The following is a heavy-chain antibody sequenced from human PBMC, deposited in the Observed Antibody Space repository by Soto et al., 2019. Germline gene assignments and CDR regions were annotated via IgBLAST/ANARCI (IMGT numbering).Heavy chain of an antibody. Sequence: VQLVESGGGVVQPGRSLRLSCAASGFTFSSYAMHWVRQAPGKGLEWVAVISYDGSNKYYADSVKGRFTISRDNSKNTLYLQMNSLRAEDTAVYYCARDFGTNGLNYYGMDVWGQGTTVTVSS. V-gene: IGHV3-30-3*01. CDR2: ISYDGSNK. CDR1: GFTFSSYA. D-gene: IGHD2-8*01. CDR3: ARDFGTNGLNYYGMDV. J-gene: IGHJ6*02.